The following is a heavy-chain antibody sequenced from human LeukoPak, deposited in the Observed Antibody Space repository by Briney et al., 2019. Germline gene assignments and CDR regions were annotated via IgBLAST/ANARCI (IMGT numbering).Heavy chain of an antibody. CDR2: ISTSGSDI. J-gene: IGHJ4*02. CDR1: GFTFSSYS. Sequence: GGSLRLSCAASGFTFSSYSMNWVRQAPGKGLEWVASISTSGSDINYADSLKGRFTISRDNAMSSLYLEMNSLRAEDTALYYCARENTYYYGSGSYLLLDQTDHWGQGTLVTVSS. V-gene: IGHV3-21*06. CDR3: ARENTYYYGSGSYLLLDQTDH. D-gene: IGHD3-10*01.